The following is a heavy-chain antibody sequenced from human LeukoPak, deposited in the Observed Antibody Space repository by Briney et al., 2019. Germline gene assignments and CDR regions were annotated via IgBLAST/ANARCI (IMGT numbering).Heavy chain of an antibody. CDR1: GGTFSSYA. V-gene: IGHV1-69*05. CDR2: IIPIFGTA. CDR3: ARTVVGATTDDAFDI. Sequence: ASVKVSCKTSGGTFSSYAISWVRQAPGQGLEWMGRIIPIFGTANYAQKFQGRVKITTDESTSTAYMELSSLRFEDTAVYYCARTVVGATTDDAFDIWGQGTMVTVSS. J-gene: IGHJ3*02. D-gene: IGHD1-26*01.